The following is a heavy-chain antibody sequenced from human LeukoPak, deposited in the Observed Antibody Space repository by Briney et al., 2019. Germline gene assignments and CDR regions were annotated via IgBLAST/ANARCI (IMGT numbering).Heavy chain of an antibody. CDR2: IIPLFGTA. CDR3: ARMRFNDSVCYYPGGLDF. D-gene: IGHD5/OR15-5a*01. Sequence: SVKVSCKASGGTFRSFAINWVRQAPGDGLEWMRGIIPLFGTANYAQKFEDRVTITTDESTTTAYMELSSLRSEDTAVYFCARMRFNDSVCYYPGGLDFWGQGTLITVSS. V-gene: IGHV1-69*05. CDR1: GGTFRSFA. J-gene: IGHJ4*02.